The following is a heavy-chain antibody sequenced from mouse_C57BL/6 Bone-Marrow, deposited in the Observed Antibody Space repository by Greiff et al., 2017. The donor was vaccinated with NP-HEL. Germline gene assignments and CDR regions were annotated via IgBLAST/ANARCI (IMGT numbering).Heavy chain of an antibody. D-gene: IGHD1-1*01. CDR2: ISNGGGST. J-gene: IGHJ2*01. Sequence: EVKVVESGGGLVQPGGSLTLSCAASGFTFSDYYMYWVRQTPEKRLEWVAYISNGGGSTYYPDTVKGRFTISRDNAKNTLYLQMSRLKSEDTAMYYCARGGVTTVVDYWGQGTTLTVSS. V-gene: IGHV5-12*01. CDR3: ARGGVTTVVDY. CDR1: GFTFSDYY.